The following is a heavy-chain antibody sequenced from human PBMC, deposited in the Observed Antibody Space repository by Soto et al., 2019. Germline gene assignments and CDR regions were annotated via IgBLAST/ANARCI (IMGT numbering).Heavy chain of an antibody. V-gene: IGHV4-31*03. CDR1: GVSISSGGYY. CDR3: ARYCSGGSCYYNWFDP. J-gene: IGHJ5*02. D-gene: IGHD2-15*01. Sequence: TSETLSLTCTVSGVSISSGGYYWSWIRQHPGKGLEWIGYIYYSGSTYYNPSLKSRVTISVDTSKNQFSLKLSSVTAADTAVYYCARYCSGGSCYYNWFDPWGQGTLVTVSS. CDR2: IYYSGST.